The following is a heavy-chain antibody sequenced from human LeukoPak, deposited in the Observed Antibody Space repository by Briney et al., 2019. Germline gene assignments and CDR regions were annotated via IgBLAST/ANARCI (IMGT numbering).Heavy chain of an antibody. D-gene: IGHD3-10*01. V-gene: IGHV1-69*13. CDR3: ARGKKTMVRGVLYYFDY. Sequence: SVKVSCKASGGTFSSYAISWVRQAPGQGLEWMGGIIPIFGTANYAQKFQGRVTITADESTSTAYMELSSLRSEDTAVYYCARGKKTMVRGVLYYFDYWGQGTLVTVSS. J-gene: IGHJ4*02. CDR1: GGTFSSYA. CDR2: IIPIFGTA.